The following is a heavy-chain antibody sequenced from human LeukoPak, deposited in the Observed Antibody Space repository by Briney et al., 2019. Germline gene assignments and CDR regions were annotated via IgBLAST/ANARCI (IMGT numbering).Heavy chain of an antibody. CDR3: ARHSRVSYYYGSGSGYFDL. V-gene: IGHV4-39*01. Sequence: KTAVTLSLTCAVSGGSTSTSSHYWGWIRQPPGKGLEWIESIYYSESIYYNPSLKSRVTISVDTSKNQFSLKLTSVTAADTAVYYCARHSRVSYYYGSGSGYFDLWGRGTLVTVSS. CDR2: IYYSESI. CDR1: GGSTSTSSHY. D-gene: IGHD3-10*01. J-gene: IGHJ2*01.